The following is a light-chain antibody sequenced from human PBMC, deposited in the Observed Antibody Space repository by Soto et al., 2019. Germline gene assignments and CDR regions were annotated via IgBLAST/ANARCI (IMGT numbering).Light chain of an antibody. Sequence: EIVMTQSPATLSVPPGERATLSCRASQSVSSNLACYQQKPGQAPRLLIYGASTRATGIPARFSGSGSGTEFTLTISSLQSEDFAVYYCQQYNNWPRTFGQGTKVDI. V-gene: IGKV3-15*01. CDR1: QSVSSN. CDR3: QQYNNWPRT. CDR2: GAS. J-gene: IGKJ1*01.